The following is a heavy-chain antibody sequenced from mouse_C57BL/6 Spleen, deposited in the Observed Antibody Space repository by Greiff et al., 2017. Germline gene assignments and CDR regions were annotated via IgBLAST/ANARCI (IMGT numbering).Heavy chain of an antibody. CDR3: TRGYYEDAMDY. CDR1: GYTLTGYW. CDR2: ILPGGGST. J-gene: IGHJ4*01. D-gene: IGHD2-4*01. V-gene: IGHV1-9*01. Sequence: VQLQQSGAELMKPGASVTLSCKATGYTLTGYWIEWVKQRPGHGLEWLGEILPGGGSTYYTAKFKGQATFTADTSSNTAYMQLSSLTTEDSAIYCCTRGYYEDAMDYWGQGTSVTVSA.